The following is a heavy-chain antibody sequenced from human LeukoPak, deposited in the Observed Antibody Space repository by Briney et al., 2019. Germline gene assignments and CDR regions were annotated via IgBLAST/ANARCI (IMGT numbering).Heavy chain of an antibody. D-gene: IGHD3-22*01. Sequence: SETLSLTCAVYGGSFSGYYWSWIRQPPGKGLEWIGEINHSGSTNYNPSLKSRVTISVDKSKNQFSLGLSSVTAADTAVYYCARDEGYSGDYYYYYIDIWGKGTTVTISS. CDR1: GGSFSGYY. V-gene: IGHV4-34*01. CDR2: INHSGST. J-gene: IGHJ6*03. CDR3: ARDEGYSGDYYYYYIDI.